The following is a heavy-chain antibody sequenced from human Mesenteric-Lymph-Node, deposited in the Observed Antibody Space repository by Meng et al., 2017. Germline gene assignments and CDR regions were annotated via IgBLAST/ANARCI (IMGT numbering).Heavy chain of an antibody. V-gene: IGHV3-23*01. CDR1: GFIFSDYY. J-gene: IGHJ4*02. CDR2: ITNSRGAP. D-gene: IGHD6-13*01. Sequence: GESLKISCAASGFIFSDYYMSWVRQPPGKGLEWVSGITNSRGAPYYADSVKGRFTMSRDNSENALSLQMHSLRAEDTAIYYCAKEGAAAGAPVFDYWGQGTLVTVSS. CDR3: AKEGAAAGAPVFDY.